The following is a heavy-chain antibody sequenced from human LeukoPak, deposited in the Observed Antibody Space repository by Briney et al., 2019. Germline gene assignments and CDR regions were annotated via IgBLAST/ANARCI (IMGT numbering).Heavy chain of an antibody. D-gene: IGHD2-15*01. Sequence: PSETQSLTCTVSGGSISSYYWSWIRQPPGKGLEWIGYIYYSGITNYNPSLKSRVTMSVDTSKNQFSLKLSSVTAADTAVYYCARLSPLYCSGGSCYSARYFDYWGQGTLVTVSS. J-gene: IGHJ4*02. CDR3: ARLSPLYCSGGSCYSARYFDY. CDR1: GGSISSYY. V-gene: IGHV4-59*08. CDR2: IYYSGIT.